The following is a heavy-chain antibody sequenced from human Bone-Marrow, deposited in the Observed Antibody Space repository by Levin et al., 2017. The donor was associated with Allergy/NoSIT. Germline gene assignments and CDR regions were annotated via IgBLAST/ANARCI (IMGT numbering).Heavy chain of an antibody. Sequence: SQTLSLTCTVSCGSISSSSYYWGWIRQPPGKGLEWIVSIYYSGSTYYHPSLKSRVTISVDTSKNQFSLKLSSVTAADTAVYYCAGHWSGIVVSPTPYYFDYWGQGTLVTVSS. CDR2: IYYSGST. J-gene: IGHJ4*02. D-gene: IGHD2-15*01. V-gene: IGHV4-39*01. CDR1: CGSISSSSYY. CDR3: AGHWSGIVVSPTPYYFDY.